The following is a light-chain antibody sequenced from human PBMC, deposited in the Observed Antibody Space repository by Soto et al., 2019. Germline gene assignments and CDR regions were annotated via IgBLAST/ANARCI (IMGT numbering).Light chain of an antibody. CDR3: QQYETFSGT. CDR2: DAS. V-gene: IGKV1-5*01. Sequence: DIQLTQSHPTLSASLLQAVNVXGRASQSVSGWLAWYQQKPGEAPKLLIYDASALPRGVPSRFSGSGSGTKFTLTIASLQPDDFATYYCQQYETFSGTFGPGTKVDIK. CDR1: QSVSGW. J-gene: IGKJ1*01.